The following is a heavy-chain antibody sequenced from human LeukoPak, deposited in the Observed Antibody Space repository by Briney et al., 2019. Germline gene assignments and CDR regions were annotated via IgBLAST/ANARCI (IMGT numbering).Heavy chain of an antibody. J-gene: IGHJ1*01. Sequence: SETLSLTRTVSGGSISSYYWSWIRQPPGKGLEWIGYIYYSGSTNYNPSLKSRVTISVDTSKNQFSLKLSSVTAADTAVYYCARGVSYYDSSGYYNEYFQHWGQGTLVTVSS. CDR3: ARGVSYYDSSGYYNEYFQH. V-gene: IGHV4-59*08. CDR1: GGSISSYY. D-gene: IGHD3-22*01. CDR2: IYYSGST.